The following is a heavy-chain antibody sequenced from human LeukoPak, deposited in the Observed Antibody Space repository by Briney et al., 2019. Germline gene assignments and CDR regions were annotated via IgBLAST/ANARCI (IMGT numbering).Heavy chain of an antibody. CDR2: ISWNSGSI. Sequence: SGISWNSGSIGYADSVKGRFTISRDNAKNSLYLQMNSLRAEDTALYYCAKGSLRSGFDYWGQGTLVTVSS. J-gene: IGHJ4*02. CDR3: AKGSLRSGFDY. D-gene: IGHD3-10*01. V-gene: IGHV3-9*01.